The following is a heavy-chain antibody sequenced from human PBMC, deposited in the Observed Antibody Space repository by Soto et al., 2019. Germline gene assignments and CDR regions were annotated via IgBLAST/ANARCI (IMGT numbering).Heavy chain of an antibody. J-gene: IGHJ5*02. CDR2: INPNSGGT. D-gene: IGHD3-3*01. CDR3: ARDRRDYDFWSGSPGEVLFDP. CDR1: GYTFTGYY. Sequence: ASVKVSCKASGYTFTGYYMHWVRQAPGQGLEWMGWINPNSGGTNYAQKFQGWVTMTRDTSISTAYMELSRLRSDDTAVYYCARDRRDYDFWSGSPGEVLFDPCGQGTLVTVSS. V-gene: IGHV1-2*04.